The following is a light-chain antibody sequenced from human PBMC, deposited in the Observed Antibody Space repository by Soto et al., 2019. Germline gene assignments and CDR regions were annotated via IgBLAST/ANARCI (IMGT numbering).Light chain of an antibody. CDR2: AAS. CDR1: QGISSY. CDR3: QQLNSYPLT. J-gene: IGKJ4*01. Sequence: IQFSQSPSFLSASVEDRVTIPCRASQGISSYLAWYQQKPGKAPKLLIYAASTLQSGVPSRFSGSGSGTEFTLTISSLQPEDFATYYCQQLNSYPLTFGGGTKVDIK. V-gene: IGKV1-9*01.